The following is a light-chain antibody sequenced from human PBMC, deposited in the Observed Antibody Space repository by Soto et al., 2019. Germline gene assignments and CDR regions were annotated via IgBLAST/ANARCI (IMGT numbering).Light chain of an antibody. J-gene: IGKJ4*01. V-gene: IGKV3-11*01. CDR3: QQRSNWPLLT. Sequence: EIVLTQSPATLSLSPGEIATLSCRASQSVSNYLAWYQQKPGQAPRLLIYDASNRATGITARFSGSASGTDVTLTISSLDPEDFAVYYWQQRSNWPLLTFGGGTKVEIK. CDR1: QSVSNY. CDR2: DAS.